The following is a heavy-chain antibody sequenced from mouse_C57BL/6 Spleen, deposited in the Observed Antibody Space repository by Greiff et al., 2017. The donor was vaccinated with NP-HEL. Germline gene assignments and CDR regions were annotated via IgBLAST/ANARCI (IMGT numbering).Heavy chain of an antibody. D-gene: IGHD1-1*01. Sequence: QVQLQQPGAELVRPGSSVKLSCKASGYTFTSYWLDWVKQRPGQGLEWIGNIYPSDSETHYNQKFKDKATLTVDKSSSTAYMQLSSLTSEDSAVYYCARRGILRDYWGQGTTLTVSS. CDR3: ARRGILRDY. CDR2: IYPSDSET. J-gene: IGHJ2*01. V-gene: IGHV1-61*01. CDR1: GYTFTSYW.